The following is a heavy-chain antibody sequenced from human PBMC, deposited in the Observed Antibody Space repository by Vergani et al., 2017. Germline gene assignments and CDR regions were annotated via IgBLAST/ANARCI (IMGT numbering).Heavy chain of an antibody. Sequence: EVQLLESGGGLVQPGGSLRLSCAASGFTFSSYAMSWVRQAPGKGLEWVSAISGSGGSTYYADSVKGRFTISRDNSKNTLYLQMNSLRGEDTAVYYCAKDLGFGESRGYYFDYWGQGTLVTVSS. CDR1: GFTFSSYA. V-gene: IGHV3-23*01. J-gene: IGHJ4*02. CDR2: ISGSGGST. CDR3: AKDLGFGESRGYYFDY. D-gene: IGHD3-10*01.